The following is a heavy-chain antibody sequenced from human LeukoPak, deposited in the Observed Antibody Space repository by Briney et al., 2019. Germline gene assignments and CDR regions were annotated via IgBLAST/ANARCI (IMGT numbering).Heavy chain of an antibody. CDR3: ARRTIFGVANQETFDY. J-gene: IGHJ4*02. V-gene: IGHV1-69*01. CDR2: IIPIFGTA. D-gene: IGHD3-3*01. Sequence: SVKVSCKASGGTFSSYAISWVQQAPGQGLEWMGGIIPIFGTANYAQKFQGRVTITADESTSTAYMELSSLRSEDTAVYYCARRTIFGVANQETFDYWGQGTLVTVSS. CDR1: GGTFSSYA.